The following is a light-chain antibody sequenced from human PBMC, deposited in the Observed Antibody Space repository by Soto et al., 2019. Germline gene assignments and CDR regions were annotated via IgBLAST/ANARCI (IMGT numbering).Light chain of an antibody. CDR3: QQYYSYRGT. J-gene: IGKJ5*01. Sequence: DIQMTQSPSTLSASVGDRVTITCRASQSISSWLAWYQQKPGKAPKLLIYKASSLESGVPSRFSGSGSGTEFTLTISSLQPDDFATYYCQQYYSYRGTFGQGTRLEI. CDR2: KAS. CDR1: QSISSW. V-gene: IGKV1-5*03.